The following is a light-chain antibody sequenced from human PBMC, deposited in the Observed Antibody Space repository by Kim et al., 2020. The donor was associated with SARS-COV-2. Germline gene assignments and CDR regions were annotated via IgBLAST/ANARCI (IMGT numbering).Light chain of an antibody. CDR2: ENN. J-gene: IGLJ3*02. CDR3: QSYASDNWV. Sequence: GKTVTSSCTRSSGSIVDDYVQWHQQRPGTSPTSVIYENNQRPSGVPDRFSGSIDSSSDSASLTISGLKTEDEADYYCQSYASDNWVFGGGTQLTVL. V-gene: IGLV6-57*01. CDR1: SGSIVDDY.